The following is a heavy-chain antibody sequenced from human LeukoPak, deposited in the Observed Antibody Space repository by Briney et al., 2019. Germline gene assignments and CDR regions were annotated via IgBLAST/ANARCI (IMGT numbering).Heavy chain of an antibody. CDR1: GYTLTELS. CDR3: ATFRVVQEQLGNFDY. CDR2: FDPEDGET. Sequence: ASLKLSCKVSGYTLTELSMHWVRQAPGKGLEWMGGFDPEDGETIYAQKFQGRVTMTEDTSTDTAYMELSSLRSVDTAVYYWATFRVVQEQLGNFDYWGQGTLVTVSS. V-gene: IGHV1-24*01. J-gene: IGHJ4*02. D-gene: IGHD6-6*01.